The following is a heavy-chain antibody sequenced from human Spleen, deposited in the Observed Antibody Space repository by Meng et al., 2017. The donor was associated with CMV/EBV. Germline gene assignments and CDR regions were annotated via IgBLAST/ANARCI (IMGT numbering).Heavy chain of an antibody. J-gene: IGHJ4*02. CDR3: ARKAYCGGDCYSGGADY. V-gene: IGHV4-34*01. CDR2: INHSGST. D-gene: IGHD2-21*01. Sequence: GGSFSGYYWSWIRQPPGKGLEWIGEINHSGSTNYNPSLKSRVTISVDTSKNQFSLKLSSVTAADTAVYYCARKAYCGGDCYSGGADYWGQGTLVTVSS. CDR1: GGSFSGYY.